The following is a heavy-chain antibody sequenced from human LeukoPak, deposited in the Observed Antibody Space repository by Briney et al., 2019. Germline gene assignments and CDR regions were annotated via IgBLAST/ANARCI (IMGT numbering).Heavy chain of an antibody. J-gene: IGHJ6*03. CDR2: INPNSGGT. D-gene: IGHD2-15*01. Sequence: ASVKVSCKASGGTFSSYAISWVRQAPGQGLEWMGWINPNSGGTNYAQKFQGRVTMTRDTSISTAYMELSRLRSDDTAVYYCAGYYYYYMDVWGKGTTVTISS. V-gene: IGHV1-2*02. CDR1: GGTFSSYA. CDR3: AGYYYYYMDV.